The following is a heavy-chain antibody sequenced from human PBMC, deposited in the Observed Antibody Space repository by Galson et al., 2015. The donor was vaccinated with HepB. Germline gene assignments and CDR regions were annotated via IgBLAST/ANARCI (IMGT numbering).Heavy chain of an antibody. D-gene: IGHD2-2*01. V-gene: IGHV1-69*13. CDR1: GGTFSSYA. Sequence: SVKVSCKASGGTFSSYAISWVRQAPGQGLEWMGGIIPIFGTANYAQKFQGRVTITADESTSTAYMELSSLRSEDTAVYYCAREAIVVVPATNWFDPWGQGTLVTVSS. CDR3: AREAIVVVPATNWFDP. CDR2: IIPIFGTA. J-gene: IGHJ5*02.